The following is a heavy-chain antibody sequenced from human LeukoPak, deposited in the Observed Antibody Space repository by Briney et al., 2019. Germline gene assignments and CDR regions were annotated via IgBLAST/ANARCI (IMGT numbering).Heavy chain of an antibody. V-gene: IGHV4-59*01. CDR2: IFYNGNT. CDR1: GGSIGGYF. D-gene: IGHD2-21*01. Sequence: SETLSLTCTVSGGSIGGYFWSWLRQPPGKGLEWVAWIFYNGNTNYNSSLKSRLTMSVDASKNQFYLKLNSVTAADTAVYYCARYSSDHDGRHFEFWGQGILVTVSS. J-gene: IGHJ4*02. CDR3: ARYSSDHDGRHFEF.